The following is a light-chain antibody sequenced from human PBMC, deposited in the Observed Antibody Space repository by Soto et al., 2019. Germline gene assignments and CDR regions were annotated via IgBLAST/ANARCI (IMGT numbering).Light chain of an antibody. J-gene: IGKJ3*01. V-gene: IGKV3-20*01. CDR2: GAS. CDR1: QSLTSNF. CDR3: EQYVSSPFT. Sequence: EIVLTQSPGTLSLSPGETATLSCRASQSLTSNFVAWYQQKPGQAPRLLVYGASYRATGIPDRFSGSGSGTDFTLTIIRLEPEDFAVYYCEQYVSSPFTFGPGTKVDL.